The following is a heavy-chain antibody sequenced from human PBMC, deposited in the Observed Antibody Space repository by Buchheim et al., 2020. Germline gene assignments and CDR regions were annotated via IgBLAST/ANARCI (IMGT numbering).Heavy chain of an antibody. Sequence: VQLVESGGGLVKPGGSLRLSCAASGFTFSSYAMHWVRQAPGKGLEWVAVISYDGSNKYYADSVKGRFTISRDNSKNTLYLQMNSLRAEDTAVYYCARDRGSIAARLGPTDYWGQGTL. CDR3: ARDRGSIAARLGPTDY. CDR1: GFTFSSYA. D-gene: IGHD6-6*01. V-gene: IGHV3-30-3*01. CDR2: ISYDGSNK. J-gene: IGHJ4*02.